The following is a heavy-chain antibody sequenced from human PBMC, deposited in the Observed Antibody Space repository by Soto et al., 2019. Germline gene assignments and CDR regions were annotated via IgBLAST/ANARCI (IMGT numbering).Heavy chain of an antibody. J-gene: IGHJ6*03. D-gene: IGHD3-3*01. V-gene: IGHV4-39*01. CDR1: GGSISSSSYY. CDR3: ARHSGYYLGYYYMDV. Sequence: SETLSLTCTVSGGSISSSSYYWGWIRQPPGKGLEWIGSIYYSGSTYYNPSLKSRVTISVDTSKNQFSLKLSSVTAADTAVYYCARHSGYYLGYYYMDVWGKGTTVTVSS. CDR2: IYYSGST.